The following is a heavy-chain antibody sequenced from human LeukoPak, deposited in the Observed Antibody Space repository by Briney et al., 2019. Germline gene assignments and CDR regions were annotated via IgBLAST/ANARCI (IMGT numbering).Heavy chain of an antibody. CDR1: GFTFSSYA. CDR3: ASQTSGYSGYSSHY. J-gene: IGHJ4*02. CDR2: ISASGGNT. Sequence: PGGSLRLSCAASGFTFSSYAMSWVRQAPGKGLDWVSAISASGGNTSYADSVKGRFTISRDNSKNTLYLQMSSLRAVDTAVYYCASQTSGYSGYSSHYWGQGTLVTVSS. D-gene: IGHD5-12*01. V-gene: IGHV3-23*01.